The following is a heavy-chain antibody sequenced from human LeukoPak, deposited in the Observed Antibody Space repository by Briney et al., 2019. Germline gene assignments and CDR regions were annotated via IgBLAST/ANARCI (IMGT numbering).Heavy chain of an antibody. CDR2: IYYSGST. CDR1: GGSISSSSYY. CDR3: ATLRTYYYGSGSYCYYFDY. V-gene: IGHV4-39*01. D-gene: IGHD3-10*01. J-gene: IGHJ4*02. Sequence: SETLSLTCTVSGGSISSSSYYWGWIRQPPGKGLEWIGSIYYSGSTYYNPSLKSRVTISVDTSKNQFSLELSSVTAADTAVYYCATLRTYYYGSGSYCYYFDYWGQGTLVTVSS.